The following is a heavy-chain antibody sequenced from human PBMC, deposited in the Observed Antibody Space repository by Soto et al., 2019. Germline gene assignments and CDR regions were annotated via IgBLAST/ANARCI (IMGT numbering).Heavy chain of an antibody. D-gene: IGHD6-13*01. Sequence: RGSLRLSCAASGFTFSTDAMAWVLQAPGKGLEWVSGVSASGLNTDYADPVKGRFYISADKSISTAYLQWSSLKASDTAMYYCARTAAAGKYYYGVDVWGQGTTVTVSS. J-gene: IGHJ6*02. CDR2: VSASGLNT. V-gene: IGHV3-23*01. CDR3: ARTAAAGKYYYGVDV. CDR1: GFTFSTDA.